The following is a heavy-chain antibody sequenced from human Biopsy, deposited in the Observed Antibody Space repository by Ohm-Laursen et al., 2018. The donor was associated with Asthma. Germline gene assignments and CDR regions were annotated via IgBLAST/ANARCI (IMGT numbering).Heavy chain of an antibody. Sequence: SDTLSLTCIVSGGSISSSSYYWGWIRRPPGKGLEFIGTIYCSGSTYYNPSLKSRVTLSVDASTNQFSLKLTSVTAADTAVYYCVSPPGYWGQGTRVTVSS. V-gene: IGHV4-39*01. CDR1: GGSISSSSYY. D-gene: IGHD3-22*01. J-gene: IGHJ4*02. CDR2: IYCSGST. CDR3: VSPPGY.